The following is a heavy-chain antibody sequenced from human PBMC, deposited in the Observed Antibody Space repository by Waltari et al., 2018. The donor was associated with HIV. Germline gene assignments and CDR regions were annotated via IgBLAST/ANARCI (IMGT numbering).Heavy chain of an antibody. J-gene: IGHJ5*02. V-gene: IGHV3-48*01. CDR1: GFTFSSYS. Sequence: EVQLVESGGGLVQPGGSLRLYCAASGFTFSSYSMNWVRQAPGQGLEWVAYISSSSSTIYYADSVKGRFTISRDNAKNSLYLQMNSLRAEDTAVYYCAREPSTSGYCSGGSCYWVAPWFDPGAREPWSPSPQ. CDR3: AREPSTSGYCSGGSCYWVAPWFDP. CDR2: ISSSSSTI. D-gene: IGHD2-15*01.